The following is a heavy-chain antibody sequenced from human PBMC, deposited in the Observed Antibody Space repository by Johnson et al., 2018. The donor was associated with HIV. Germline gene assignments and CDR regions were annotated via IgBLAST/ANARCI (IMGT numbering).Heavy chain of an antibody. CDR3: ARSPEIGDRLWRAFDV. CDR1: GFTFSSYA. D-gene: IGHD4-17*01. CDR2: ISYDGSNK. V-gene: IGHV3-30*14. J-gene: IGHJ3*01. Sequence: QVQLVESGGGVVQPGRSLRLSCAASGFTFSSYAMHWVRQAPGKGLEWVAVISYDGSNKYYADSVKGRFTISRENAKNSLYLQMNSLRAGDTAVYYCARSPEIGDRLWRAFDVWGQGTMVTVSS.